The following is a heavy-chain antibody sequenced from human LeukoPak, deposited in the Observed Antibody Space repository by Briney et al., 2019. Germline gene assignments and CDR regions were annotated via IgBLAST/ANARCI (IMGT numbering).Heavy chain of an antibody. CDR3: ARCSAVDGTLYLDY. CDR1: GGSISSYY. V-gene: IGHV4-59*08. D-gene: IGHD6-13*01. CDR2: IDYSGNT. J-gene: IGHJ4*02. Sequence: PSETLSLTCTVSGGSISSYYWTWIRQPPGKGLEWVGYIDYSGNTNYSPSLKSRVTISVDTSKNQFSLKLGSLTAADTAVYYCARCSAVDGTLYLDYWGQGTLVTVSS.